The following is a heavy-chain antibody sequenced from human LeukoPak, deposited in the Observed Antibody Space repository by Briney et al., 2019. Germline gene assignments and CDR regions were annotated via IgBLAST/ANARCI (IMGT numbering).Heavy chain of an antibody. J-gene: IGHJ4*02. V-gene: IGHV3-9*01. Sequence: AGRSLRLSCAASGFTFDDYAMHWVRQAPGKGLEWVSGISWNSGSIGYADSVKGRFTISRDNAKNSLYLQMNSLRAEDTALYYCAKDPQYYYGSGSGSFDYWGQGTLVTVSS. CDR1: GFTFDDYA. D-gene: IGHD3-10*01. CDR3: AKDPQYYYGSGSGSFDY. CDR2: ISWNSGSI.